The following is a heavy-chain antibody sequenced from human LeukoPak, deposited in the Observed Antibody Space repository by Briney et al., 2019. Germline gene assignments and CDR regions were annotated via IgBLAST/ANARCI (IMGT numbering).Heavy chain of an antibody. J-gene: IGHJ4*02. CDR1: GFIFSSYT. CDR2: ISSSGSGT. CDR3: AKDLGLWSGYYTFDY. V-gene: IGHV3-23*01. Sequence: GGSLRLSCAASGFIFSSYTVNWVRQAPGKGLEWVSAISSSGSGTYYADSVKGRFTISRDNSDNTLYLQMNSLRAEDTAIYYCAKDLGLWSGYYTFDYWGQGTLVTVSS. D-gene: IGHD3-3*01.